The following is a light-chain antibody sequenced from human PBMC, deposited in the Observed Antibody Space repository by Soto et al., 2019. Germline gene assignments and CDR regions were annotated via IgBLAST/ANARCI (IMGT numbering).Light chain of an antibody. CDR2: GAS. CDR1: QSVSSN. CDR3: QQYNNWPRT. V-gene: IGKV3-15*01. Sequence: EIVMTQTPATLSVSPGERATLSCRASQSVSSNLAWYQQKPGQAPRLLIYGASTRATGISARFSGSGSGTEFTVTISSLQSEDFAVYYCQQYNNWPRTFGGGTKVEIK. J-gene: IGKJ4*01.